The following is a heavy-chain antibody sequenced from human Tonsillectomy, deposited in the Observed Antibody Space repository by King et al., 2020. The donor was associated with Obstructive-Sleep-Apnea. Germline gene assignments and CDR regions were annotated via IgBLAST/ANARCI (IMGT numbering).Heavy chain of an antibody. Sequence: VQLVESGGGLVQPGGSLRLSCAASGFTFSSYWMHWVRQAPGKGLVWVSRINSDGSTTTYADSVKGRFTISRDNAKNTLHLQMSSLRAEDTAVYFCARDRDCRSTSCFFGMDVWGQGTTVTASS. J-gene: IGHJ6*02. CDR1: GFTFSSYW. CDR2: INSDGSTT. CDR3: ARDRDCRSTSCFFGMDV. V-gene: IGHV3-74*01. D-gene: IGHD2-2*01.